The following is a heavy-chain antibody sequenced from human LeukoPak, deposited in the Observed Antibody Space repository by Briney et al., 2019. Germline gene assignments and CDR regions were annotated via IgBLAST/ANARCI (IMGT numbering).Heavy chain of an antibody. CDR1: GFTFSSYS. CDR3: AKGIGYYYGSGFDY. Sequence: PGGSLRLSCAASGFTFSSYSMNWVRQAPGKGLEWVSYISSSSSTIYYADSVKGRFTISRDNSKNTLYLQMNSLRAEDTAVYYCAKGIGYYYGSGFDYWGQGTLVTVSS. J-gene: IGHJ4*02. CDR2: ISSSSSTI. V-gene: IGHV3-48*01. D-gene: IGHD3-10*01.